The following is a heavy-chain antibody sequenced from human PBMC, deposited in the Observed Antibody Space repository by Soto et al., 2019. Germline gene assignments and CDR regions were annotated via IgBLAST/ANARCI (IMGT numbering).Heavy chain of an antibody. CDR2: INTNGVNT. V-gene: IGHV3-64*01. CDR3: ARGRVEDSSGWATYFDY. D-gene: IGHD6-19*01. J-gene: IGHJ4*02. CDR1: GFTFSGYS. Sequence: EVQLVESGGGLVQPGGSLRLSCAASGFTFSGYSMFWVRQAPGKGLEYVSAINTNGVNTFYAKSVKGRFTISRDNSKNTMYLQMGRLRAEDMAVYYCARGRVEDSSGWATYFDYWGKGTLVTVSS.